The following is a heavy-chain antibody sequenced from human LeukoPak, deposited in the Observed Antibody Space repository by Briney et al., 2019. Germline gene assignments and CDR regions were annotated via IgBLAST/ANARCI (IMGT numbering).Heavy chain of an antibody. V-gene: IGHV4-34*01. CDR3: ARGLVLAEKDIVVVVAATTPYYFDY. CDR2: INHSGST. CDR1: GGSFSGYY. J-gene: IGHJ4*02. D-gene: IGHD2-15*01. Sequence: PSETLSLTCAVYGGSFSGYYWSWIRQPPGKGLEWIGEINHSGSTNYNPSLKSRVTISVDTSKNQFSLKLSSVTAADTAVYYCARGLVLAEKDIVVVVAATTPYYFDYWGQGTLVTVSS.